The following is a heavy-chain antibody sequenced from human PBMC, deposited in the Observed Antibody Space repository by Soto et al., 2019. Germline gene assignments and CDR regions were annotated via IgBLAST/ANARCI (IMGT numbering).Heavy chain of an antibody. CDR3: AREWSTSGDLDY. V-gene: IGHV3-30-3*01. D-gene: IGHD3-10*01. CDR2: ISYDGSIK. Sequence: QVQLVESGGGVVQPGRSLRLSCAASGFTFSSHSIQWVRQAPGKGLEWVAVISYDGSIKYYADSVKGRFTISRDNSKNTAYLLMNSLRAEDTAVFYCAREWSTSGDLDYWGQGTLVIASS. J-gene: IGHJ4*02. CDR1: GFTFSSHS.